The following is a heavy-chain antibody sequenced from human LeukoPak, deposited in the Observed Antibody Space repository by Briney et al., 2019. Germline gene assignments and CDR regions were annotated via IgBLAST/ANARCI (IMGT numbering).Heavy chain of an antibody. J-gene: IGHJ4*02. D-gene: IGHD1-26*01. CDR2: INPNSGGT. V-gene: IGHV1-2*02. CDR3: ARERGEFGGSYFLDY. Sequence: GASVKVSCKASGYTFTDYYIHWVRQAPGQGLEWMGWINPNSGGTDYAQEFQGRVTITRDTSASIVYVELSSLRSEDMAFYYCARERGEFGGSYFLDYWGQGTLVTVSS. CDR1: GYTFTDYY.